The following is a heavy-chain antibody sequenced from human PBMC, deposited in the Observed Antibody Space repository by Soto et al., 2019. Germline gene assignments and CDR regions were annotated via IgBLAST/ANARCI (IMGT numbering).Heavy chain of an antibody. CDR2: IESGGSI. J-gene: IGHJ3*01. Sequence: ESGGGLIQPGGSLRLSCAASGVTVNTNYMSWVRQSPGKGLEWVSLIESGGSIYYAYSVKGRFTISRDIVKNTLSLQMNSLTVEDTAVYYCATTTVWTNAFAVWGRGTRVGVSS. CDR3: ATTTVWTNAFAV. CDR1: GVTVNTNY. V-gene: IGHV3-53*01. D-gene: IGHD3-16*01.